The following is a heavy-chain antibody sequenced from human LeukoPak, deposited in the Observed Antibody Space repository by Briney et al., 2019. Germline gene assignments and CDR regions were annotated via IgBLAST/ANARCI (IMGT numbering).Heavy chain of an antibody. V-gene: IGHV1-18*01. CDR3: ARSAFDI. CDR1: GYTFNNYG. J-gene: IGHJ3*02. Sequence: ASVTVSCKASGYTFNNYGISWVRQAPGQGLEWMGWISADNGQSTHQEKFQGRVTMTTDTSTSTASMELRNLRSDDTAIYYCARSAFDIWGQGTMVTVSS. CDR2: ISADNGQS.